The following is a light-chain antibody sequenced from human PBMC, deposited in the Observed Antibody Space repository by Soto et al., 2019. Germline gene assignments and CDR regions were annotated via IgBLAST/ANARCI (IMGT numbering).Light chain of an antibody. Sequence: DIQMTQSPSSLSASLGDRVTITCRASQGIGVYLAWFQQKPGKVPKLLIYAASALQSGVPSRFSGSGSGTDFTLTISSLQPEDFATYYCQKYNSAPLTFGGGTKVEI. J-gene: IGKJ4*01. V-gene: IGKV1-27*01. CDR2: AAS. CDR3: QKYNSAPLT. CDR1: QGIGVY.